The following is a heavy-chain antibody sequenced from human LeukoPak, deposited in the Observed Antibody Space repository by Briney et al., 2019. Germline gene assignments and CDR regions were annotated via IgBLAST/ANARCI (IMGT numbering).Heavy chain of an antibody. CDR1: GGTFRSYA. D-gene: IGHD3-10*01. J-gene: IGHJ4*02. CDR3: ARDNGYYGSGSYSFDY. V-gene: IGHV1-69*13. Sequence: ASVKASCKASGGTFRSYAISWVRQAPGQGLEWMGGIIPIFGTANYAQKFQGRVTITADESTSTAYMELISLRSEDTAVYYFARDNGYYGSGSYSFDYWGQGTLVTVSS. CDR2: IIPIFGTA.